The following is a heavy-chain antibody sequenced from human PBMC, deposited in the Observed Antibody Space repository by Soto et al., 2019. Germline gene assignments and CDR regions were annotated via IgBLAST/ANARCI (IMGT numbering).Heavy chain of an antibody. D-gene: IGHD1-26*01. CDR3: AKDRWEPRALYYFDY. V-gene: IGHV3-30*18. CDR2: ISYDGSNK. CDR1: GFTFSSYG. J-gene: IGHJ4*02. Sequence: PGGSLRLSCAASGFTFSSYGMHWVRQAPGRGLEWVAVISYDGSNKYYADSVKGRFTISRDNSKNTLYLQMNSLRAEDTAVYYCAKDRWEPRALYYFDYWGQGTLVTVSS.